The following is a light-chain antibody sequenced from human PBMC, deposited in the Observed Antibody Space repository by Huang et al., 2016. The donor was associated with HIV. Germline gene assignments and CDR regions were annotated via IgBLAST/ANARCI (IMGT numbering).Light chain of an antibody. CDR1: ESLNNK. J-gene: IGKJ2*01. CDR2: STS. CDR3: QQYSNWPPMYT. Sequence: EVVMTQSPGTLSVSPGKRATLSCKTSESLNNKLVWYQQKPGQAPRPLIYSTSTRATGVPARFSGGVSGTEFTLTISSLQSEDFGIYYCQQYSNWPPMYTFGQGTKLEI. V-gene: IGKV3-15*01.